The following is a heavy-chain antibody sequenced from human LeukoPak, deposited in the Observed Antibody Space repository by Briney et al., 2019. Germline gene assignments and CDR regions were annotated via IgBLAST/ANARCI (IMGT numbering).Heavy chain of an antibody. D-gene: IGHD3-22*01. Sequence: ASVKVSCKASGYTFTSYGISWVRQAPGQGLEWMGGIIPIFGTANYAQKFQGRVTITTDESTSTAYMELSSLRSEDTAVYYCARPTSGYGAFDIWGQGTMVTVSS. J-gene: IGHJ3*02. V-gene: IGHV1-69*05. CDR1: GYTFTSYG. CDR2: IIPIFGTA. CDR3: ARPTSGYGAFDI.